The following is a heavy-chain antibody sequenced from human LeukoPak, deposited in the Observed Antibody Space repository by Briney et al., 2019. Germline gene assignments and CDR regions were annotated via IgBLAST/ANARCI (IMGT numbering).Heavy chain of an antibody. J-gene: IGHJ6*03. CDR1: GFTFSSYS. Sequence: GGSLRLSCAASGFTFSSYSMNWVRQAPGKGLEWVSYISSSSSTTYYADSVKGRFTISRDKSKNTLSLQMNGLRVEDTAVYYCAKVMPPGRIRFYSYYMDVWGKGTTVTVS. V-gene: IGHV3-48*01. CDR2: ISSSSSTT. D-gene: IGHD2-15*01. CDR3: AKVMPPGRIRFYSYYMDV.